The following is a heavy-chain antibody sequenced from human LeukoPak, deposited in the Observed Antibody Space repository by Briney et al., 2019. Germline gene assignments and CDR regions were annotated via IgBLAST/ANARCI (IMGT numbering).Heavy chain of an antibody. CDR3: VRHVSDNWAFGY. D-gene: IGHD1-1*01. CDR2: ILYAGSKT. J-gene: IGHJ4*02. CDR1: GFTFSTYA. Sequence: PGGSLRLSCAASGFTFSTYAMHWVRQAPGKGLEWVTVILYAGSKTYYAASVKGRFTISRDNFKNTLYLQMNSLSTEDTAMYYCVRHVSDNWAFGYWGQGTLVTVSS. V-gene: IGHV3-30*04.